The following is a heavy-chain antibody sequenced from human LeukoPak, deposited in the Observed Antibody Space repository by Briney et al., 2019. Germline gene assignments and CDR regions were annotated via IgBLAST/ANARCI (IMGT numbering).Heavy chain of an antibody. J-gene: IGHJ4*02. Sequence: GGSLRLSCAASGFTFTDYAMGWVRQAPGQGLEWASTISASGSTTYYADSVRGRFTISRDNSKNTLSLQMSSLRAEDTAVYYCAKARTPYNSGFDYSGQGTLVAASS. V-gene: IGHV3-23*01. CDR3: AKARTPYNSGFDY. CDR2: ISASGSTT. D-gene: IGHD6-19*01. CDR1: GFTFTDYA.